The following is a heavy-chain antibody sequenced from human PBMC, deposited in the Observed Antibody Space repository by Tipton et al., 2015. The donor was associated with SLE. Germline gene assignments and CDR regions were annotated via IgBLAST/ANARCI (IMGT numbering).Heavy chain of an antibody. V-gene: IGHV4-34*01. CDR1: GGSFSGYY. J-gene: IGHJ4*02. CDR3: ARRGRVTMVRGDRDPFDY. Sequence: TLSLTCAVYGGSFSGYYWSWIRQPPGKGLEWIGEINHSGSTNYNPSLKSRVTISVDTSKNQFSLKLSSLTAADTAVYYCARRGRVTMVRGDRDPFDYWGQGTLVTVSS. D-gene: IGHD3-10*01. CDR2: INHSGST.